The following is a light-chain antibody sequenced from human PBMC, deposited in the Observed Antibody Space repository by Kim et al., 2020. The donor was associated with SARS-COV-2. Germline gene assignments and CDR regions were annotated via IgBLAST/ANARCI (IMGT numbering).Light chain of an antibody. Sequence: GQRVTISCSGSSSNIGSITVNWYQQLPGTAPKLLIYSNNQQPSGVPDRFSGSKSGTSASLAISGLQSEDEADYYCAAWDDSLNGYVFGTGTKVTVL. CDR1: SSNIGSIT. V-gene: IGLV1-44*01. CDR3: AAWDDSLNGYV. CDR2: SNN. J-gene: IGLJ1*01.